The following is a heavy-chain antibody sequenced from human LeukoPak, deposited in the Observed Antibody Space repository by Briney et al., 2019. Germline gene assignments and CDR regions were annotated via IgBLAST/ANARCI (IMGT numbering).Heavy chain of an antibody. J-gene: IGHJ3*01. V-gene: IGHV3-30*02. CDR2: IRYDGSNK. CDR3: AKDLIAVAGDGAFDF. Sequence: PGGSLRLSCAASGFTFTSYGMHWVRQAPGKGLEWVAFIRYDGSNKYYADSVKGRFTISRDNSKNTLYLQMSSLRADDTATYYCAKDLIAVAGDGAFDFWGQGTVVTVSS. CDR1: GFTFTSYG. D-gene: IGHD6-19*01.